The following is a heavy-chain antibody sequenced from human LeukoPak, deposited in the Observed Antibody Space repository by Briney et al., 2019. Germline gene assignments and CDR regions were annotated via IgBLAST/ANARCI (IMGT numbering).Heavy chain of an antibody. CDR2: INSDGSST. V-gene: IGHV3-74*01. D-gene: IGHD6-13*01. J-gene: IGHJ6*02. Sequence: PGGSLRLSCAASGFTFSSYWMHWVRQAPGKGLVWVSRINSDGSSTSYADSVKGRFTISRDNAKNTLYLQMNSLRAEDTAVYYCARWIAGPPYYYYGMDVWGQGTTVTVSS. CDR3: ARWIAGPPYYYYGMDV. CDR1: GFTFSSYW.